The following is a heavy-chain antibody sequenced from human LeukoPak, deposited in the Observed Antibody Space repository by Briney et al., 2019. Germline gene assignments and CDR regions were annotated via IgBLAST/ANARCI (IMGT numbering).Heavy chain of an antibody. J-gene: IGHJ3*02. CDR2: IYYSGST. D-gene: IGHD2-2*01. CDR3: ARDEGLGYCSSTNCLGAFDI. CDR1: GGSISSGGYY. V-gene: IGHV4-31*03. Sequence: SETLSLTCTVSGGSISSGGYYWSWIRQHPGKGLEWIGYIYYSGSTYYNPSLKSRVTISVDTSKNQFSLKLSSVTAADTAVYYCARDEGLGYCSSTNCLGAFDIWGQGTMVTVSS.